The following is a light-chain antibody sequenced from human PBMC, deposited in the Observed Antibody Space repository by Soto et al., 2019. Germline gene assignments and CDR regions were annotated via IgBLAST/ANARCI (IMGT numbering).Light chain of an antibody. J-gene: IGLJ1*01. V-gene: IGLV2-11*01. CDR2: DVT. CDR3: CSYAGIYSYV. Sequence: LTQPRSVSGSPGQSVTIACTGTSSDVGRYDYVSWYQQHPGEAPKLVVYDVTKRPSGVPDRFSGSKSGNTASLTISGLQAEDEADYYCCSYAGIYSYVFGTGTKLTVL. CDR1: SSDVGRYDY.